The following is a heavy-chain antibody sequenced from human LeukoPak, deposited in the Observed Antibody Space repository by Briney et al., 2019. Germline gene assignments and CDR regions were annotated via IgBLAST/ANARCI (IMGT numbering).Heavy chain of an antibody. CDR1: GYTLTELS. D-gene: IGHD2-15*01. J-gene: IGHJ5*02. CDR3: ATEGSRYCSGGSCYP. Sequence: ASVKVSCRVSGYTLTELSMHWVRQAPGKGLEWMGGFDPEDGETIYAQKFQGRVTMTEDTSTDTAYMELSSLRSEDTAVYYCATEGSRYCSGGSCYPWGQGTLVTVSS. V-gene: IGHV1-24*01. CDR2: FDPEDGET.